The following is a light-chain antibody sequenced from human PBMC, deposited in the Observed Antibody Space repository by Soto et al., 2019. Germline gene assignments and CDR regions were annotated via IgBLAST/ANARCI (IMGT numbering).Light chain of an antibody. CDR1: QSVTTN. Sequence: EKVLTKPPAPRSLSPGERATPSCGASQSVTTNLAWYQQKPGQAPRLLIYGASTRATGIPARFSGSGSGTEFTLTISSLQSEDFAVYYCQQYNNWPRTFGQGTKVEIK. CDR2: GAS. V-gene: IGKV3-15*01. CDR3: QQYNNWPRT. J-gene: IGKJ1*01.